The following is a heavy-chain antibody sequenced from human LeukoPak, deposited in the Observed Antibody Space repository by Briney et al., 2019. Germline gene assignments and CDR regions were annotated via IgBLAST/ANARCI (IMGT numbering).Heavy chain of an antibody. CDR3: ARVGYCSGGSCLAQDY. CDR2: INHSGST. Sequence: SETPSLTCAVYGGSFSGYYWSWIRQPPGKGLEWIGEINHSGSTNYNPSLKSRVTISVDTSKNQFSLKLSSVTAADAAVYYCARVGYCSGGSCLAQDYWGQGTLVTVSS. CDR1: GGSFSGYY. V-gene: IGHV4-34*01. D-gene: IGHD2-15*01. J-gene: IGHJ4*02.